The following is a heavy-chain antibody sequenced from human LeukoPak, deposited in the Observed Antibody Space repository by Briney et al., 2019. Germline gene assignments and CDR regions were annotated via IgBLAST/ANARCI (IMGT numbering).Heavy chain of an antibody. CDR2: IYTSGST. D-gene: IGHD3-10*01. Sequence: SETLSLTCTVSGGSISSGSYYWSWIRQPAGKGLEWIGRIYTSGSTNYNPSLKSRVTISVDTSKNQFSLKLSSVTAADTAVYYCARAQEWFGELWGDYWGQGTLVTVSS. CDR1: GGSISSGSYY. J-gene: IGHJ4*02. V-gene: IGHV4-61*02. CDR3: ARAQEWFGELWGDY.